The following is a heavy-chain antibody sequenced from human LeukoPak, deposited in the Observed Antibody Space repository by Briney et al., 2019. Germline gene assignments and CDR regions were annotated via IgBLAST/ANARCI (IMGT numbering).Heavy chain of an antibody. J-gene: IGHJ4*02. D-gene: IGHD3-10*01. Sequence: SETLSLTCTVSGGSISSYYWSWIRQPPGKGLEWIGFIDYSGSTNYNPSLKSRVTISLDTSKNQFSLRLSSVTAAGAAVYYCARESTRVRGVMKNWGQGTLVTVSS. CDR3: ARESTRVRGVMKN. CDR2: IDYSGST. V-gene: IGHV4-59*01. CDR1: GGSISSYY.